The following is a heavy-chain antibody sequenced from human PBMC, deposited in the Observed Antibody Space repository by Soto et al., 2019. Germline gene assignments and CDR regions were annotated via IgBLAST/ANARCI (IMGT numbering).Heavy chain of an antibody. CDR2: ISSGSSDT. CDR3: AKDRCGNIAARRGCGMDV. J-gene: IGHJ6*02. CDR1: GFTFSRVS. V-gene: IGHV3-21*01. D-gene: IGHD6-6*01. Sequence: GGSLRLSCESSGFTFSRVSMNWVLQVPVKGLEWVASISSGSSDTWYADSVKGRFIISRDNAQNSLYLQMNSLRAEDTAVYYCAKDRCGNIAARRGCGMDVWGQGTTVTVSS.